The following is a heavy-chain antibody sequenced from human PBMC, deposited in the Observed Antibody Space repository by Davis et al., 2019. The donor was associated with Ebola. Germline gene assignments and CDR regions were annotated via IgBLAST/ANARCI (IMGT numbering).Heavy chain of an antibody. CDR1: GGTFSSYT. J-gene: IGHJ4*02. V-gene: IGHV1-69*04. Sequence: SVKVSCKASGGTFSSYTISWVRQAPGQGLEWMGRIIPILGMANYAQNFQGRVTITADKSTRTAYMELSSLRSEDTAVYYCAKDETGWTRFDFWGQGTLVTVSS. CDR3: AKDETGWTRFDF. D-gene: IGHD1-1*01. CDR2: IIPILGMA.